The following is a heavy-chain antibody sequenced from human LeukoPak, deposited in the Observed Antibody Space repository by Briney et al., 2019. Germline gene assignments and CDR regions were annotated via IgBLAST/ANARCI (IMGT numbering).Heavy chain of an antibody. D-gene: IGHD3-22*01. V-gene: IGHV1-8*01. Sequence: ASVKVSCKASGYTFTSYDINWVRQPTGQGLEWMGWMNPNSGNTGYAQKFQGRVTMTRNTSISTAYMELSSLRSEDTAVYYCARDLISVVGLYSSGYYGMDVWGQGTTATVSS. CDR3: ARDLISVVGLYSSGYYGMDV. CDR2: MNPNSGNT. CDR1: GYTFTSYD. J-gene: IGHJ6*02.